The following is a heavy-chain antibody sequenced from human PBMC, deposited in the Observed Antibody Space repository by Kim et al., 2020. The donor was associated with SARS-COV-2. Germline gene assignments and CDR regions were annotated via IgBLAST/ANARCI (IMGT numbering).Heavy chain of an antibody. J-gene: IGHJ4*01. V-gene: IGHV4-39*01. CDR1: GGSISSGSYY. CDR3: AAYSSSWYTFDY. Sequence: SETLSLTCTVSGGSISSGSYYWGWIRQPPGKGLEWIGSIYYSGSTYYNPSLKSRVTISVDTSKNQFSLKLTSVTAADTAVYYCAAYSSSWYTFDYWGHGTLVTVSS. CDR2: IYYSGST. D-gene: IGHD6-13*01.